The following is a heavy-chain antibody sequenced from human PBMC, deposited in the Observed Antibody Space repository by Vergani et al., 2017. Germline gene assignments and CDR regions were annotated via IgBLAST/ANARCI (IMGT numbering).Heavy chain of an antibody. J-gene: IGHJ4*02. D-gene: IGHD4-17*01. CDR2: IYSGGSST. V-gene: IGHV3-23*03. CDR1: GFTFSSYA. CDR3: AKGGPRTTVTSFDY. Sequence: EVQLLESGGGLVQTGGSLRLSCAASGFTFSSYAMSWVRQAPGKGLEWVSVIYSGGSSTYYADSVKGRFTISRDNSKNTLYLQMNSLRAEDTAVYYCAKGGPRTTVTSFDYWGQGTLVTVSS.